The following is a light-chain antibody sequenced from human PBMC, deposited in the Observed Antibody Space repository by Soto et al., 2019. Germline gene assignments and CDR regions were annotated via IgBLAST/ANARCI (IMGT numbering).Light chain of an antibody. J-gene: IGKJ1*01. V-gene: IGKV1-5*03. CDR2: KAS. CDR1: QDISNY. CDR3: QQYNSYSWT. Sequence: EIQMTQSPSSLSASVGDRFTITCQASQDISNYLNWYQQKPGKAPKLLIYKASSLESGVPSRFSGSGSGTEFTLTISSLQPDDFATYYCQQYNSYSWTFGQGTKVEIK.